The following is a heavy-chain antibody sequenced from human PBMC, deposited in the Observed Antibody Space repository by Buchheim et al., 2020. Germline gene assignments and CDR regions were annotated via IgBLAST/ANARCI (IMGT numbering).Heavy chain of an antibody. CDR1: GGSISGNDW. V-gene: IGHV4-4*02. D-gene: IGHD2-2*01. J-gene: IGHJ4*02. Sequence: QVQLQESGPGLVKPSGTLSLTCAVSGGSISGNDWWNWVRQPPGKGLEWIGEIHHSGKTNYNPSLKSRVNISVDKSRNQVSLQLNSVAAADTAVYYCARTFCSSSCFYSDFWGQGTL. CDR2: IHHSGKT. CDR3: ARTFCSSSCFYSDF.